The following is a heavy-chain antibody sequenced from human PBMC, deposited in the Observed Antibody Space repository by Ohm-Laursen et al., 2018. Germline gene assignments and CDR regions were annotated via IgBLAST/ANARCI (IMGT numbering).Heavy chain of an antibody. CDR1: GDSFSTYY. V-gene: IGHV4-59*07. J-gene: IGHJ6*02. CDR3: ARYTAPYYYYGMDV. D-gene: IGHD1-1*01. Sequence: SDTLSLTCSVPGDSFSTYYWSWIRQPPGKGLEWIGYIYYSGSTNYNPSLKSRVTISVDTSKNQFSLKLSSVTAADTAVYYCARYTAPYYYYGMDVWGQGTTVTVSS. CDR2: IYYSGST.